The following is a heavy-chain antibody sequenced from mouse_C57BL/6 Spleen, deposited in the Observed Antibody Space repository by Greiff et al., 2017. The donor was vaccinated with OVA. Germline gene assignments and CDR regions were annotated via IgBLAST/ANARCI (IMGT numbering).Heavy chain of an antibody. CDR3: ARLYYDYLYYAMDY. Sequence: QVQLKQPGAELVRPGSSVKLSCKASGYTFTSYWMDWVKQRPGQGLEWIGNIYPSDSETHYNQKFKDKATLTVDKSSSTAYMQLSSLTSEDSAVYYCARLYYDYLYYAMDYWGQGTSVTVSS. D-gene: IGHD2-4*01. CDR2: IYPSDSET. V-gene: IGHV1-61*01. CDR1: GYTFTSYW. J-gene: IGHJ4*01.